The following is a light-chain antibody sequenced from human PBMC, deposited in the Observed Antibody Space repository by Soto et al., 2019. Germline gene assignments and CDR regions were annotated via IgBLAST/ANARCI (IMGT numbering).Light chain of an antibody. CDR3: QRYEKGPQT. Sequence: EMVMTQSPATLSVSPGERATLSCRASQNLSRNLAWYQQQPCQAPRLLIFDASTRATGIPARFSGRGSGTDIQLNISGLQAEELAVHYCQRYEKGPQTFGQGTKRESK. J-gene: IGKJ2*01. CDR1: QNLSRN. CDR2: DAS. V-gene: IGKV3-15*01.